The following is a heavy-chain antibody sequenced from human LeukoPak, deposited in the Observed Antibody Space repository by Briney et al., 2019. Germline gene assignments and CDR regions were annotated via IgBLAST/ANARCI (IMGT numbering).Heavy chain of an antibody. D-gene: IGHD5-12*01. CDR3: ARDIELST. V-gene: IGHV3-23*01. CDR1: GFMFRDAA. J-gene: IGHJ3*01. CDR2: IASSGLNT. Sequence: LTGGSLRLSCAASGFMFRDAAMTWVRQAPGKGLEWVSLIASSGLNTYYADSVRGRSTISRDNSKNTLSLQMNSLRVEDTAIYYCARDIELSTWGLGTLVTVSS.